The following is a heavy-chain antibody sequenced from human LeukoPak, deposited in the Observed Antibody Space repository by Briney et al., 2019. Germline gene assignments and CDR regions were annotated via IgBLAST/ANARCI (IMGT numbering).Heavy chain of an antibody. CDR3: ARGRGRIAVAVEFDY. Sequence: SGGSLRLSCAASGFTFSSYGMHWVRQAPGKGLEWVAVISSDGSNKYYADSVKGRFTISRDNSKNTLYLQVNSLRADDTAVYYCARGRGRIAVAVEFDYWGQGTLVTVSS. D-gene: IGHD6-19*01. V-gene: IGHV3-30*03. CDR2: ISSDGSNK. J-gene: IGHJ4*02. CDR1: GFTFSSYG.